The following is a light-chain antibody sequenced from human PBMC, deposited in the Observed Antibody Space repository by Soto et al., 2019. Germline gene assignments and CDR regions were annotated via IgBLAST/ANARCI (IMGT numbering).Light chain of an antibody. J-gene: IGKJ2*01. Sequence: EIVLTQSAGTLSLSPGERATLSCRASQSVSNNYLAWYQKKPGQAPRLLIYGASTRASDIPERFSGSGSGTDFTLTISRLEPEDFAVYYCQQYGSSPPYTFGHGTKLQIK. CDR3: QQYGSSPPYT. CDR2: GAS. CDR1: QSVSNNY. V-gene: IGKV3-20*01.